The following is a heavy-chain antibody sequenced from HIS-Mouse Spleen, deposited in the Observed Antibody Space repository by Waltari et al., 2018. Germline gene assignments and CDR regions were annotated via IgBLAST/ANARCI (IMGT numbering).Heavy chain of an antibody. CDR2: ISYSGGT. V-gene: IGHV4-39*07. D-gene: IGHD6-13*01. Sequence: QLQLQESGPGLVKPSETLSLTCTVSGGSIRSSSYYWGWIRQPPGKGLEWIGSISYSGGTYYDPSLKSRVTISVDTSKNQFSLKLGSVTAADTAVYYCAREIPYSSSWYDWSFDLWGRGTLVTVSS. CDR1: GGSIRSSSYY. CDR3: AREIPYSSSWYDWSFDL. J-gene: IGHJ2*01.